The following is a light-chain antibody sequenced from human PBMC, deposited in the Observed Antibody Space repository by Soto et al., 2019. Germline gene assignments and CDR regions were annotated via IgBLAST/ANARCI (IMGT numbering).Light chain of an antibody. CDR3: VLYMGSGISV. V-gene: IGLV8-61*01. CDR2: STY. Sequence: QTVVTQETSFSVSPGGTVTLTCGLSSGSVSGSYYPSWYQQTPGQAPRTLIYSTYTRSSGVPDRFSGSILGNKAALTITGAQADDESDYYCVLYMGSGISVFGGGTKLTVL. CDR1: SGSVSGSYY. J-gene: IGLJ3*02.